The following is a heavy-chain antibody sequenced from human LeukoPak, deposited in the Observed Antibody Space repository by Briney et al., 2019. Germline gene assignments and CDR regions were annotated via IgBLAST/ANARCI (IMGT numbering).Heavy chain of an antibody. CDR1: GGSISSYY. J-gene: IGHJ5*02. V-gene: IGHV4-4*09. Sequence: PSETLSLTCTVSGGSISSYYWSWIRQPPGKGLEWIGYIYTSGSTNYNPSLKSRVTISVDTSKNQFSLKLSSVTAADTAVYYCARLRWASYNWSDPWGQGTLVTVSS. CDR2: IYTSGST. CDR3: ARLRWASYNWSDP. D-gene: IGHD4-23*01.